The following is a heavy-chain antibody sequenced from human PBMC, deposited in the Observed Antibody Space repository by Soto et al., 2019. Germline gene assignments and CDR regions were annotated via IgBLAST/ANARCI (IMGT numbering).Heavy chain of an antibody. D-gene: IGHD5-18*01. Sequence: QVQLQESGPGLVKPSETLSLTCTVSGGSISSYYWSWIRQPPGKGLEWIGYIYYSGSTNYNPSLKIRVTISVDTSKNQFSLKLSSVTAAYTAVYYGASGRIQLWYPFDYWGQGTLVTVSS. V-gene: IGHV4-59*01. J-gene: IGHJ4*02. CDR1: GGSISSYY. CDR2: IYYSGST. CDR3: ASGRIQLWYPFDY.